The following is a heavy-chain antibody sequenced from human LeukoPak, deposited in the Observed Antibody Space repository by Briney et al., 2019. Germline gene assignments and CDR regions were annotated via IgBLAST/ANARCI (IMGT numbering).Heavy chain of an antibody. D-gene: IGHD3-22*01. CDR2: IKQDGSEK. J-gene: IGHJ4*02. V-gene: IGHV3-7*01. CDR3: ASHYDSSGYYPFDY. CDR1: GFTFSSYT. Sequence: GGSLRLSCAASGFTFSSYTMNWVRQAPGKGLEWVANIKQDGSEKYYVDSVKGRFTISRDNAKNSLYLQMNSLRAEDTAVYYCASHYDSSGYYPFDYWGQGTLVTVSS.